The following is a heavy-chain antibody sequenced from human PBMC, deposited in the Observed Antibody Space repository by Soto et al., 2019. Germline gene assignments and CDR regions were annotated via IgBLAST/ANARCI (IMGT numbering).Heavy chain of an antibody. CDR2: INHSGNT. J-gene: IGHJ6*02. Sequence: SETLSLTCAVYGGSFGGYYWSWIRQPPGKGLERIGEINHSGNTNYNPSLKSRVTISVDTSKNQFSLKLSSVTAADTAVYYCARQNYDGSGYYYYYYGMDVWGQGTTVT. V-gene: IGHV4-34*01. D-gene: IGHD3-22*01. CDR3: ARQNYDGSGYYYYYYGMDV. CDR1: GGSFGGYY.